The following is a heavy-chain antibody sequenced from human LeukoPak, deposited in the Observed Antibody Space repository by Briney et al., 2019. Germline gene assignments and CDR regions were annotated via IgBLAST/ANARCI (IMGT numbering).Heavy chain of an antibody. Sequence: ASVKVSCKASGYTFTGYYIHWVRQAPGQGLEWMGWINPNSGDTNYAPKFQGRVTMTRDTSISTAYTELSRLRSDDMAVYYCARRENDYWGQGTLVTVSS. CDR3: ARRENDY. CDR1: GYTFTGYY. CDR2: INPNSGDT. J-gene: IGHJ4*02. V-gene: IGHV1-2*02.